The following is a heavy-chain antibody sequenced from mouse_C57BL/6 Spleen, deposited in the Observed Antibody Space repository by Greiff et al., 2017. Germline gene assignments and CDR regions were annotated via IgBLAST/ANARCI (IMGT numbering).Heavy chain of an antibody. V-gene: IGHV1-18*01. Sequence: VQLQQSGPELVKPGASVKIPCKASGYTFTDYNMDWVKQSHGKSLEWIGDINPNNGGTIYNQKFKGKATLTVDKSSSTAYMELRSLTSEDTAVYYCARVYYGSSPYWYFDVWGTGTTVTVSS. D-gene: IGHD1-1*01. CDR3: ARVYYGSSPYWYFDV. J-gene: IGHJ1*03. CDR2: INPNNGGT. CDR1: GYTFTDYN.